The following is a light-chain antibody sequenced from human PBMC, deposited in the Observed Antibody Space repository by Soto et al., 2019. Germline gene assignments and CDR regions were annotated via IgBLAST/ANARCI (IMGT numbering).Light chain of an antibody. J-gene: IGKJ4*01. CDR3: KQYHNWVN. CDR2: GAS. Sequence: DIVMTQSPDSLAVSLGERATLSCRSSQSVSSDLAWYQQKPGQAPRLLIYGASTRATGVPARFSGSGSGKEFTLTISSLQSEDFAVYYCKQYHNWVNFGGGTKVDIK. V-gene: IGKV3-15*01. CDR1: QSVSSD.